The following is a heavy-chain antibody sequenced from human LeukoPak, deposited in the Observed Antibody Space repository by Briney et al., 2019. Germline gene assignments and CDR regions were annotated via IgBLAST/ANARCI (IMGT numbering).Heavy chain of an antibody. CDR3: ARESGDNYDILTGYYTANFDY. D-gene: IGHD3-9*01. V-gene: IGHV4-39*07. CDR2: IYYSGST. Sequence: SETLSLTCTVSGGSISSSSYYWGWIRQPPGKGLEWIGSIYYSGSTYYNPSLKSRVTISVDTSKNQFSLKLSSVTAADTAVYYCARESGDNYDILTGYYTANFDYWGQGTLVTVSS. J-gene: IGHJ4*02. CDR1: GGSISSSSYY.